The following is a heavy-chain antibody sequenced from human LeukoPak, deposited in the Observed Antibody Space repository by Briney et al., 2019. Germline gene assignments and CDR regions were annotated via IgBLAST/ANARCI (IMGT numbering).Heavy chain of an antibody. V-gene: IGHV3-33*01. Sequence: PGRSLRLSCAASGFTFSSYGMHWVRQAPGKGLEWVAVIWYDGSNKYYADSVKGRFTISRDNSKNTLYLQMNSLRAEETAVYYCARDAGHHYDFWSGYFSSDAGRPFDIWGQGTMVTVSS. J-gene: IGHJ3*02. D-gene: IGHD3-3*01. CDR2: IWYDGSNK. CDR3: ARDAGHHYDFWSGYFSSDAGRPFDI. CDR1: GFTFSSYG.